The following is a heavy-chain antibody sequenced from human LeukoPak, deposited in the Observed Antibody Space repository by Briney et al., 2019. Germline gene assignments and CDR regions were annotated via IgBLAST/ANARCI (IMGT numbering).Heavy chain of an antibody. Sequence: SVKLSCKASGGTFSSYAIRWVRQAPGQGLEWMGRIIPIFGTANYAQKFQGRVTITTDESTSTAYMELSSLRSADTAVYYCAIGDDYDYVWGTYRYEYWGQGTLVTVSS. CDR3: AIGDDYDYVWGTYRYEY. D-gene: IGHD3-16*02. V-gene: IGHV1-69*05. CDR1: GGTFSSYA. J-gene: IGHJ4*02. CDR2: IIPIFGTA.